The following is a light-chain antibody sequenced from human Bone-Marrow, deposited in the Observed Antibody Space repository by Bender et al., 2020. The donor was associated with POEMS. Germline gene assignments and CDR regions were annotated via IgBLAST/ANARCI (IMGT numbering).Light chain of an antibody. J-gene: IGLJ2*01. CDR1: EIETKT. CDR3: NSYAGSNTVV. CDR2: DDS. V-gene: IGLV3-21*02. Sequence: SYVLSQPPSVSVAPGQTATITCGGDEIETKTVHWYQQKPGQAPLLVVYDDSARPSGIPGRFSGSNFGDTATLTISGVEAEDEAEYYCNSYAGSNTVVFGGGTKLTVL.